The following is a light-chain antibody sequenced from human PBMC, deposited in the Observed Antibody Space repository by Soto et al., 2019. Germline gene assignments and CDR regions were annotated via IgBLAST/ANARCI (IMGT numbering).Light chain of an antibody. CDR2: TAS. Sequence: DIQMTQCPSSLSASAGDRVTITCRASQNIRTFLNWYQQKPGKAPNLLIYTASTLQSGVPSRFSGSGSGTEFTLTISSLQRDDFATYYCQQSYTTPLTFGGGTKVEI. CDR3: QQSYTTPLT. J-gene: IGKJ4*01. CDR1: QNIRTF. V-gene: IGKV1-39*01.